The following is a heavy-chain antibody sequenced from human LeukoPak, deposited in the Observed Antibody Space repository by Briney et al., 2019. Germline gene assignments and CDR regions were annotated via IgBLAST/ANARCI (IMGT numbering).Heavy chain of an antibody. Sequence: GSLRLSRAASGFTFSNAWISWVRQAPGKGPEWVCRIKSKTDGGTTDYAAPVKGSFTISRDDSKNTLYLQMNSLKTEDTAVYYCTTETPYSYGPPAFDYWGQGTLVTVSS. J-gene: IGHJ4*02. D-gene: IGHD5-18*01. CDR1: GFTFSNAW. CDR2: IKSKTDGGTT. CDR3: TTETPYSYGPPAFDY. V-gene: IGHV3-15*01.